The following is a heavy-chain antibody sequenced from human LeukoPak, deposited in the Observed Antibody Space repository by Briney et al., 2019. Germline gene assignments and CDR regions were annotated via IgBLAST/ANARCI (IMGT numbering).Heavy chain of an antibody. D-gene: IGHD6-13*01. CDR2: IKQDGSEK. CDR3: ARDYAAGPASFDY. V-gene: IGHV3-7*01. CDR1: GFTFSSYS. Sequence: GWSLRLSCAASGFTFSSYSMNWVRQAPGKGLEWVANIKQDGSEKYYVDSVKGRFTISRDNAKNSLYLQMNSLRAEDTAVYYCARDYAAGPASFDYWGQGTLVTVSS. J-gene: IGHJ4*02.